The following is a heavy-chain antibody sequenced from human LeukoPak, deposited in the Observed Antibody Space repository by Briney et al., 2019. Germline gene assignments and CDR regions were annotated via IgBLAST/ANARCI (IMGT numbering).Heavy chain of an antibody. CDR1: GGSISTYY. CDR3: ARNGPGYSSSWDFDY. J-gene: IGHJ4*02. V-gene: IGHV4-4*07. D-gene: IGHD6-13*01. Sequence: PSETLSLTCTVPGGSISTYYWSWIRQPAGKGLEWIGRIYDSGSTYYNPSLKSRVTISVDTSKNQFSLKLSSVTAADTAVYYCARNGPGYSSSWDFDYWGQGTLVTVSS. CDR2: IYDSGST.